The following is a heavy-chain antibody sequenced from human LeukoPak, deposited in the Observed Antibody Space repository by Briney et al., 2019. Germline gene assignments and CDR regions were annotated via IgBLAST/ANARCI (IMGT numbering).Heavy chain of an antibody. CDR1: GFTFSSYA. Sequence: GSLRLSCAASGFTFSSYAMSWVRQAPGKGLEWVSAISGSGGSTYYADSVKGRFTISRDNSKNTLYLQMNSLRAEDTAVYYCAKAQVKDGYNYDAFDIWGQGTMVTVSS. D-gene: IGHD5-24*01. V-gene: IGHV3-23*01. CDR2: ISGSGGST. CDR3: AKAQVKDGYNYDAFDI. J-gene: IGHJ3*02.